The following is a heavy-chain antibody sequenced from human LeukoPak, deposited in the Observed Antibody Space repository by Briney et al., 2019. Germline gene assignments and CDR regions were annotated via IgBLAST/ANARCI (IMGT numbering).Heavy chain of an antibody. D-gene: IGHD3-9*01. CDR3: AKAPMYYDILTGYYMAENLNFDY. V-gene: IGHV3-23*01. CDR2: ISGSGGST. CDR1: GFTFSNYA. Sequence: PGGSLRLSCAASGFTFSNYAMSWVRQAPGKGLEWVSAISGSGGSTYYADSVKGRFTISRDNSKNTLYLQMNSLRAEDTAVYYCAKAPMYYDILTGYYMAENLNFDYWGQGTLVTVSS. J-gene: IGHJ4*02.